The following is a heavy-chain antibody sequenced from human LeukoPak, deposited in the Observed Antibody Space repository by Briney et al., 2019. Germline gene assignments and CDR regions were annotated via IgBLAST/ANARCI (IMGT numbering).Heavy chain of an antibody. J-gene: IGHJ6*02. CDR1: GGSISSGVYC. Sequence: SQTLSLTCTVSGGSISSGVYCWSWIRQRPGEGLQWIGYICSSGSAYYNPSLKSRVTMSIDTSNNQFSLKLSSVTAADTAVYYCAREGRQLVTNYGMDVWGQGTTVTVSS. D-gene: IGHD6-13*01. CDR2: ICSSGSA. V-gene: IGHV4-31*03. CDR3: AREGRQLVTNYGMDV.